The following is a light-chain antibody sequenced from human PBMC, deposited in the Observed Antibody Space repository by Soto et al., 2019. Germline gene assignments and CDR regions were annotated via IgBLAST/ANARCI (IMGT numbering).Light chain of an antibody. J-gene: IGKJ5*01. Sequence: IVMTQSPATLSVSPGEGVTLSCRASQSVRSHLAWYQQKPGQPPRLLIYGASTRATGIPARFSGSGFGTEFTLTISSLQPEDVATYYCQKYNNVPATFGLGTRLEIK. CDR2: GAS. CDR3: QKYNNVPAT. V-gene: IGKV3-15*01. CDR1: QSVRSH.